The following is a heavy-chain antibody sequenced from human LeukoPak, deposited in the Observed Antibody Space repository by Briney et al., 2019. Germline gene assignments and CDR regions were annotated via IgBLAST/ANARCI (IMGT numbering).Heavy chain of an antibody. V-gene: IGHV4-61*02. Sequence: SETLSLTCTVSAGSLSSGSYYWSWIRQPAGKGLEWIGRIYTSGSTNYNPSLKSRVTISVDTSKNQFSLKLSSMTAADTAVYYCARDPSYSGSYSYYFDYWGQGTLVTVSS. CDR2: IYTSGST. D-gene: IGHD1-26*01. J-gene: IGHJ4*02. CDR1: AGSLSSGSYY. CDR3: ARDPSYSGSYSYYFDY.